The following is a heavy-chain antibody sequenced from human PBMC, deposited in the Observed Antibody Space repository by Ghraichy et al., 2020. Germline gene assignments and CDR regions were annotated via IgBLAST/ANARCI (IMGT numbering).Heavy chain of an antibody. V-gene: IGHV3-74*01. J-gene: IGHJ4*02. Sequence: GESLNISCAASGFTFSSYWMHWVRQAPGKGLVWVSRINSDGTRISYADSVKGRFTISRDNAKNTLYLEVNSLRAEDMAVYYCARATFGGGDCPDYWGQGTLVTVSS. CDR1: GFTFSSYW. CDR2: INSDGTRI. D-gene: IGHD2-21*01. CDR3: ARATFGGGDCPDY.